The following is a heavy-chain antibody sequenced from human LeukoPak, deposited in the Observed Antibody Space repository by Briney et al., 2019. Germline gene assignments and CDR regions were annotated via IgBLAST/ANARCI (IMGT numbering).Heavy chain of an antibody. CDR3: ARVYKVGNTGYYMDV. Sequence: SETLSLTCSVSGGSVNSEGYYWSWIRQPPGKGLEWIGYIYQTGSTYYNASLRSRVAILVDMSTNQFSLKLNSVTAADSAVYYCARVYKVGNTGYYMDVWGKGTTVTVSS. J-gene: IGHJ6*03. D-gene: IGHD1-26*01. CDR2: IYQTGST. V-gene: IGHV4-30-2*01. CDR1: GGSVNSEGYY.